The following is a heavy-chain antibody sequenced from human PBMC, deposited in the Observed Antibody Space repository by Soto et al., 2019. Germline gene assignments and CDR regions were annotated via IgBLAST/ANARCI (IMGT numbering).Heavy chain of an antibody. J-gene: IGHJ4*02. CDR1: GDSIFGSSYF. D-gene: IGHD1-26*01. V-gene: IGHV4-39*01. CDR2: MNYSGNI. CDR3: GRQVFATFRETSFDN. Sequence: ASETLSLTCTVSGDSIFGSSYFWAWFRQGPGKGLEWIGSMNYSGNIYYNPSLTGRMTISVDTSKNHFSLVLSSVTASDTAVYFSGRQVFATFRETSFDNWGQGTRGTLS.